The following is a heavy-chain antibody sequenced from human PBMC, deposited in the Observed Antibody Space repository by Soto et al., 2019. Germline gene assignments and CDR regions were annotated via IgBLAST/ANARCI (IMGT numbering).Heavy chain of an antibody. CDR2: INPSGGT. CDR1: GYTFTNYY. D-gene: IGHD3-16*01. J-gene: IGHJ6*02. V-gene: IGHV1-2*04. Sequence: ASVKVSCKASGYTFTNYYLHWVRQAPGQGLEWMGIINPSGGTNYAQKFQGWVTMTRDTSISTAYMELSRLRSDDTAVYYCARLGFSGMDVWGQGTTVTVSS. CDR3: ARLGFSGMDV.